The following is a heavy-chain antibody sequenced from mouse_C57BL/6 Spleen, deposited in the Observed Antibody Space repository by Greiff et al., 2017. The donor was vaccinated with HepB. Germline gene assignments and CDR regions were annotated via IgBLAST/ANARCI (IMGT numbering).Heavy chain of an antibody. CDR3: AKRRESGDYDGDWYFDV. CDR1: GFSLTSYG. D-gene: IGHD2-4*01. J-gene: IGHJ1*03. V-gene: IGHV2-4*01. CDR2: IWSGGST. Sequence: QVQLKESGPGLVQPSQRLSITCTVSGFSLTSYGVHWVRQPPGKGLEWLGVIWSGGSTDYNAAFISRLSISKDNSKSQVFFKMNSLQADDTAIYYCAKRRESGDYDGDWYFDVWGTGTTVTVSS.